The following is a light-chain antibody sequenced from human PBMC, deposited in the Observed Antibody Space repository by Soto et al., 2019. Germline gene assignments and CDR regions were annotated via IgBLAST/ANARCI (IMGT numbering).Light chain of an antibody. CDR3: LRYRGPPLT. V-gene: IGKV1-33*01. CDR1: QDISTS. J-gene: IGKJ4*01. Sequence: DIQMTQSPSSLSASVGDRVTITCQASQDISTSISWYQQRPGKAPKLVIHDAAALETWLPSRLRASGSGRLCTFTITPQLSEDSATYYCLRYRGPPLTFGGGTKGVI. CDR2: DAA.